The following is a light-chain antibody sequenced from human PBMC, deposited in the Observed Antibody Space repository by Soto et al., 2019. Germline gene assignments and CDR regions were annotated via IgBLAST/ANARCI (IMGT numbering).Light chain of an antibody. CDR3: LQYNSRPLT. J-gene: IGKJ4*01. Sequence: DIQMTQSPSAMSASLGDRVTITCRASQGISDSLAWFQQKPGKVPKRLIYAASTLQRGVPSRFSGSGSGTAFTLTISSLQPEDVATYFCLQYNSRPLTFGGGTRVEIK. V-gene: IGKV1-17*03. CDR1: QGISDS. CDR2: AAS.